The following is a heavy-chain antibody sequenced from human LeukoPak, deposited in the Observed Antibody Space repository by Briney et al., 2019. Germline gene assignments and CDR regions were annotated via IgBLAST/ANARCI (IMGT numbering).Heavy chain of an antibody. CDR1: GGSISSYY. Sequence: PSETLSLTCTASGGSISSYYWSWIRQPPGKGLEWIGYIYSSGSTNYNPSLKCRVTISIDTSTIHFSLNLMSVNAADTAVYYCARDSIRGGWDTFGYWGQGTLVTVSS. CDR2: IYSSGST. J-gene: IGHJ4*02. V-gene: IGHV4-59*01. CDR3: ARDSIRGGWDTFGY. D-gene: IGHD5-24*01.